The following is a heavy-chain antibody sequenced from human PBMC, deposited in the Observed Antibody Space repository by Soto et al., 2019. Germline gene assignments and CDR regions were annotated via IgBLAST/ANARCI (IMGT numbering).Heavy chain of an antibody. CDR2: MNGAASST. Sequence: SESGGGLVQPGGSLTLSCAASGFTLSYAMTWVRQPPGKELEWVASMNGAASSTSYADSVKGRFTTSRDKCRNTQYLEMHMLRPDDTAVYYCARGGADHYNNGLDVWGQGTTVIVSS. V-gene: IGHV3-23*05. J-gene: IGHJ6*02. CDR1: GFTLSYA. CDR3: ARGGADHYNNGLDV. D-gene: IGHD1-20*01.